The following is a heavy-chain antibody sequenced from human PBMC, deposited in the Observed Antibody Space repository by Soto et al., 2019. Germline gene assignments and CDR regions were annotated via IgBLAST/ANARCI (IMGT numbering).Heavy chain of an antibody. J-gene: IGHJ3*02. Sequence: QVQLQESGPGLVKPSETLSLTCTVSGGSVSSGSYYWTWIRQSPGKGLEWVGYIYYNGATSYTPSLKSRVTISTDTSKNQFSLKLTSVTAADTAVYYCARNDAACDIWGQGTMVSVSS. V-gene: IGHV4-61*01. CDR3: ARNDAACDI. CDR2: IYYNGAT. CDR1: GGSVSSGSYY.